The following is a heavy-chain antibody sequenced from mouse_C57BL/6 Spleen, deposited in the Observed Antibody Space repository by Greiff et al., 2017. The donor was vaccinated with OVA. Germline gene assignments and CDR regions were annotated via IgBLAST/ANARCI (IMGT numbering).Heavy chain of an antibody. CDR3: ARHSPYDGYGYAMDY. CDR2: IWSDGST. J-gene: IGHJ4*01. V-gene: IGHV2-6-1*01. CDR1: GFSLTSYG. Sequence: VKLMESGPGLVAPSQSLSITCTVSGFSLTSYGVHWVRQPPGKGLEWLVVIWSDGSTTYNSALKSRLSISKDNSKSQVFLKMNSLQTDDTAMYYCARHSPYDGYGYAMDYWGQGTSVTVSS. D-gene: IGHD2-3*01.